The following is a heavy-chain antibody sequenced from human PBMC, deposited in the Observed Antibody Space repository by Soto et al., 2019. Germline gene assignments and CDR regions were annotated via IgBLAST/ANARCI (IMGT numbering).Heavy chain of an antibody. CDR2: INPSGGST. Sequence: ASVKVSCKASGGTFSSYAISWVRQAPGQGLEWMGGINPSGGSTSYAQKFQGRVTMTRDTSTSTVYMELSSLRSEDTAVYYCARVTKQWLEFDYWGQGTLVTVSS. V-gene: IGHV1-46*01. CDR3: ARVTKQWLEFDY. D-gene: IGHD6-19*01. J-gene: IGHJ4*02. CDR1: GGTFSSYA.